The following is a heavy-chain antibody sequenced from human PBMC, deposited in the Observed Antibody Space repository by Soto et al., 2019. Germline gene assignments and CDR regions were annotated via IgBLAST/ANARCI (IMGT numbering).Heavy chain of an antibody. CDR1: GGSISSYY. D-gene: IGHD2-2*02. CDR3: ARVTNPYTLDI. J-gene: IGHJ3*02. Sequence: SETLSLTCTVSGGSISSYYWSWIRQPPGKGLEWIGYIYYSGSTNYNPSLKSRVTISVDTSKNQFSLKLSSVTAADTAVYYCARVTNPYTLDIWGQGTMVTVSS. CDR2: IYYSGST. V-gene: IGHV4-59*01.